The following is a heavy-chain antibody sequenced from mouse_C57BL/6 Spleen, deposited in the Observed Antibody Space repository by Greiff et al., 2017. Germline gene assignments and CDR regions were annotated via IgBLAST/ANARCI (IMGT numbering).Heavy chain of an antibody. D-gene: IGHD2-4*01. CDR3: ARWPYDYDRGSGD. CDR2: IHPNSGST. J-gene: IGHJ2*01. CDR1: GYTFTSYW. Sequence: QVQLQQPGAELVKPGASVKLSCKASGYTFTSYWMHWVKQRTGQGLEWIGMIHPNSGSTNNNEKFKSKATLTVDKSSSTAYLQLSSLTSEDTAVYYCARWPYDYDRGSGDWGQGTTLTVSS. V-gene: IGHV1-64*01.